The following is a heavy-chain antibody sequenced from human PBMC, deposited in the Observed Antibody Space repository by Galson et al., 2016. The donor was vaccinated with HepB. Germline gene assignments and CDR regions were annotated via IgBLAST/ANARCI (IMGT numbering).Heavy chain of an antibody. J-gene: IGHJ4*02. CDR1: GFTFSSYG. CDR2: ISYDGSNK. V-gene: IGHV3-30*18. Sequence: RSLRLSCAASGFTFSSYGMHWVRQAPGKGLEWVAVISYDGSNKYYEDSVKGRFTVSRDNSKNTLYLQMNSLKAEDTAVYYCAKDDHYDSSGYPYYFDYWGQGTLVTVSA. D-gene: IGHD3-22*01. CDR3: AKDDHYDSSGYPYYFDY.